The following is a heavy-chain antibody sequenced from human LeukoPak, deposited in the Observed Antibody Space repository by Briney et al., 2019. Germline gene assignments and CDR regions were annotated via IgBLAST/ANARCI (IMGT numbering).Heavy chain of an antibody. CDR1: GGSIGSSNW. Sequence: PSGTLSLTCAVSGGSIGSSNWWSWVRQPPGKGLEWIGEIYHSGSTNYNPSLKSRVTISADKSKNQFSLKLSSVTAADTAVYYCARYQGWGPRTFDYWGQGTLVTVSS. D-gene: IGHD2-2*01. J-gene: IGHJ4*02. V-gene: IGHV4-4*02. CDR3: ARYQGWGPRTFDY. CDR2: IYHSGST.